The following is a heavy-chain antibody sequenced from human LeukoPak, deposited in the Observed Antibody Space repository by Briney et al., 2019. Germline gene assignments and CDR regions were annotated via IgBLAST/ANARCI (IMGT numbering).Heavy chain of an antibody. Sequence: GRSLRLSCAASGFTFSSYGMHWVRQAPGKGLEWVAVISYDGSNKYYADSVKGRFTISRDNSKNTLYLQMNSLRAEDTAVYYCARVGRAITAAGFGAFDIWGQRAMVIVSS. J-gene: IGHJ3*02. CDR3: ARVGRAITAAGFGAFDI. D-gene: IGHD6-13*01. CDR2: ISYDGSNK. V-gene: IGHV3-30*03. CDR1: GFTFSSYG.